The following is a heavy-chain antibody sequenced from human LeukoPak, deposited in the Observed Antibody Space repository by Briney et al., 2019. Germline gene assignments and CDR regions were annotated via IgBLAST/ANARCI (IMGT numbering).Heavy chain of an antibody. V-gene: IGHV3-23*01. CDR3: AKDGYCSGGSCYSDY. J-gene: IGHJ4*02. CDR1: GFTFSNYA. CDR2: ISDSDDST. Sequence: PGGSLRLSCAASGFTFSNYAMNWVRQAPGKGLGWVSIISDSDDSTYYADSVKGRFTISRDNSKNTLYLQMNSLRAEDTAIYYCAKDGYCSGGSCYSDYWGQGTLVTVSS. D-gene: IGHD2-15*01.